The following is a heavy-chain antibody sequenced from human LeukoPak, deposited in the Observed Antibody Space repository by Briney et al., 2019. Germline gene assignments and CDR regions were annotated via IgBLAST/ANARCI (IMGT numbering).Heavy chain of an antibody. CDR1: GFTFDDYG. J-gene: IGHJ4*02. CDR3: ARAGLYNWNYEGTAYFDY. Sequence: WSGGSLRLSCAASGFTFDDYGMSWVRQAPGKGLEWVSGINWNGGSTGYADSVKGRFTISRDNAKNSLYLQMNSLRAEDTALYYCARAGLYNWNYEGTAYFDYWGQGTLVTVSS. CDR2: INWNGGST. D-gene: IGHD1-7*01. V-gene: IGHV3-20*04.